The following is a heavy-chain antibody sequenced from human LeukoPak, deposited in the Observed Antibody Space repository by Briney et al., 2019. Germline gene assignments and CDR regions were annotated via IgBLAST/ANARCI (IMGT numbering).Heavy chain of an antibody. D-gene: IGHD3-22*01. J-gene: IGHJ4*02. Sequence: GRSLRLSCAASGFTLINYAMSWVRQAPGKGPEWVSGISSNGGTTYYADSVKGRFTVSRDNSKNTLYLQMNSLRAEDTAVYYCAKDPQYYYNSGGYYFDYFDSWGQGTLVAVSS. CDR3: AKDPQYYYNSGGYYFDYFDS. CDR2: ISSNGGTT. V-gene: IGHV3-23*01. CDR1: GFTLINYA.